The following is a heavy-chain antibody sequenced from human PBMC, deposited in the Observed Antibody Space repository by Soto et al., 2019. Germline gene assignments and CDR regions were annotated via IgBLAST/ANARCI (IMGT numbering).Heavy chain of an antibody. Sequence: GGSLRLSCAASGFTFSDYYMSWIRQAPGKGQERDTYISSSGSTIYYAVSVKGRFTISRDNAKNSLYLQMNSLIAEDTAVYYCARVPLGYCSGGSCYFLPYYYYYYMDVWGKGTTVTVSS. D-gene: IGHD2-15*01. CDR2: ISSSGSTI. J-gene: IGHJ6*03. V-gene: IGHV3-11*01. CDR3: ARVPLGYCSGGSCYFLPYYYYYYMDV. CDR1: GFTFSDYY.